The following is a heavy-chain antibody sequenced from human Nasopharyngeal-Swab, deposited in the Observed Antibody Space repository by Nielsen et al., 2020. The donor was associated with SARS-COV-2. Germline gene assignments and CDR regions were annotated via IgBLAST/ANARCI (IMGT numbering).Heavy chain of an antibody. V-gene: IGHV5-51*01. Sequence: KVSCKGSGYSFTSYWIGWVRQMPGKGLEWMGIIYPGDSDTRYSPSFQGQVTISADKSISTAYLQWSSLKASDTAMYYCARHWSDPGNWFDPWGQGTLVTVSS. CDR1: GYSFTSYW. J-gene: IGHJ5*02. CDR3: ARHWSDPGNWFDP. CDR2: IYPGDSDT.